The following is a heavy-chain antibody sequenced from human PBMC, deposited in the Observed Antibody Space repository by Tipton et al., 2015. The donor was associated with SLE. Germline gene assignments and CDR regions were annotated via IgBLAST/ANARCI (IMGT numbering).Heavy chain of an antibody. CDR1: GYSISSGYY. CDR2: IYHSGDS. Sequence: TLSLTCEVSGYSISSGYYWGWIRQPPGKGLEWIGNIYHSGDSHYNPSLKSRVTISVDTSKNQFSLKLSSVTAADTAVYYCARTQWLVPGFFDYWGQGTLVTVSS. D-gene: IGHD6-19*01. V-gene: IGHV4-38-2*01. J-gene: IGHJ4*02. CDR3: ARTQWLVPGFFDY.